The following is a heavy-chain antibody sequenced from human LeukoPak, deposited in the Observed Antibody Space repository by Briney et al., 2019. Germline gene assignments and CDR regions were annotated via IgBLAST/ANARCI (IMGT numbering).Heavy chain of an antibody. Sequence: GGSLRLSCAASGFTFSGSAMHWVRQASGKGLEWVGRIRSKANSYATAYAASVKGRFTISREDSKNTAYLQMNSLKTEDTAVYYCTRHPGSGLELPLGWGQGTLVTVSS. J-gene: IGHJ4*02. CDR2: IRSKANSYAT. CDR3: TRHPGSGLELPLG. V-gene: IGHV3-73*01. D-gene: IGHD1-7*01. CDR1: GFTFSGSA.